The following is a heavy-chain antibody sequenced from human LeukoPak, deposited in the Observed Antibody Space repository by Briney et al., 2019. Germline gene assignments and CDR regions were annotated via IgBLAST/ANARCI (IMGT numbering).Heavy chain of an antibody. Sequence: SETLSLTCAVYGGSFSGYYWSWIRQPPGKGLEWIGYIYYSGSTNYNPSLKSRVTISVDTSKNQFSLKLSSVTAADTAVYYCARHGEYYYDSSGKSSFSDAFDIWGQGTMVTVSS. V-gene: IGHV4-59*08. D-gene: IGHD3-22*01. J-gene: IGHJ3*02. CDR3: ARHGEYYYDSSGKSSFSDAFDI. CDR2: IYYSGST. CDR1: GGSFSGYY.